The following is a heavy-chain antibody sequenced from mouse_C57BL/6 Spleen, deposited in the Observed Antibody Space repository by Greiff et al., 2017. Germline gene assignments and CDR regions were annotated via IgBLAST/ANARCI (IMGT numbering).Heavy chain of an antibody. V-gene: IGHV1-50*01. CDR2: IDPSDSYT. CDR3: ARWRYGSSYEAMDY. CDR1: GYTFTSYW. Sequence: VQLQQPGAELVKPGASVKLSCKASGYTFTSYWMQWVKQRPGQGLEWIGEIDPSDSYTNYNQKFKGKATLTVDTSSSTAYMQLSSLTSEDSAVYYCARWRYGSSYEAMDYWGQGTSVTVSS. D-gene: IGHD1-1*01. J-gene: IGHJ4*01.